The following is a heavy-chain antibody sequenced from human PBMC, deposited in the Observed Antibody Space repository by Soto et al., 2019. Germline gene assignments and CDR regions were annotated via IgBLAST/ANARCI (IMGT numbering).Heavy chain of an antibody. CDR1: GFTFRTYA. CDR3: AKGGEGLELPWHFDF. D-gene: IGHD1-7*01. Sequence: EVQLLESGGGMVQPGGSLRLSCAASGFTFRTYAMAWVRQAPGRGLEWVSSISGSGSYTYYADSVKGRFTISRDNSKNTLFLQMNSPRAEDTAVYYCAKGGEGLELPWHFDFWGQGTLVTVSS. CDR2: ISGSGSYT. J-gene: IGHJ4*02. V-gene: IGHV3-23*01.